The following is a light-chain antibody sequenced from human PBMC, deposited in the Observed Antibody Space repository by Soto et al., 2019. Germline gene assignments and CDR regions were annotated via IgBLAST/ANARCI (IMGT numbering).Light chain of an antibody. V-gene: IGKV3-15*01. CDR2: DAS. CDR1: QSVSSY. Sequence: EIVLTQSPATLSLSPGERATLSCRASQSVSSYLAWYQQKPGQAPRLLIYDASNRATGIPARFSGSGSGTEFTLTISSLQSEDFAFYYCQQFHYWWTFGQGTKVEIK. J-gene: IGKJ1*01. CDR3: QQFHYWWT.